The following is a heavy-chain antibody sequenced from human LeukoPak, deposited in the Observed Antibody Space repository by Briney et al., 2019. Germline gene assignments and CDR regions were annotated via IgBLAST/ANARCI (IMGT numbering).Heavy chain of an antibody. Sequence: GGSLRLSCAASGFSFSSYTMNWVRQAPGKGLEWVTSISSSSSYIYYADSVKRRFTISRDNAKNSLFLQMNRLRAEETAVYYCRLGYDHLDYCGQGTLVTVSS. V-gene: IGHV3-21*01. CDR2: ISSSSSYI. CDR3: RLGYDHLDY. J-gene: IGHJ4*02. D-gene: IGHD5-12*01. CDR1: GFSFSSYT.